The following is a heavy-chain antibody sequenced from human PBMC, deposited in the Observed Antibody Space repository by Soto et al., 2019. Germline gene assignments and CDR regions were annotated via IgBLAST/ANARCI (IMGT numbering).Heavy chain of an antibody. Sequence: QVQLVQSGAEVKKPGSSVKVSCKASGGTFSSYAISWVRQAPGQGLEWMGGIIPIFGTANYAQKFQGRVTMTADDSTSTAYMELISLRSEDTAVYYCARLAVGTVATFTAYFDYWGQGTLVTVSS. CDR1: GGTFSSYA. V-gene: IGHV1-69*12. D-gene: IGHD5-12*01. J-gene: IGHJ4*02. CDR2: IIPIFGTA. CDR3: ARLAVGTVATFTAYFDY.